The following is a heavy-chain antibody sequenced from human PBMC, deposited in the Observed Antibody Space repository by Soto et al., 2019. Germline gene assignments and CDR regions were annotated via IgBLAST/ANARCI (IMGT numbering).Heavy chain of an antibody. V-gene: IGHV1-69*13. CDR3: AREGSGYNF. CDR2: IIPVFGRP. D-gene: IGHD5-12*01. Sequence: SVQVSCKASGGTFSSFGISWVRQAPGQGLEWMGGIIPVFGRPNYAQRFRGRLTITADESTNTGYMELIDLRSEDTAVYYCAREGSGYNFWGQGTQVTVPQ. CDR1: GGTFSSFG. J-gene: IGHJ1*01.